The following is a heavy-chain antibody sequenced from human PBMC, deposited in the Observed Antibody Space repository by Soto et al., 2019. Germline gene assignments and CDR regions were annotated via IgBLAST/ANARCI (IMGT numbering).Heavy chain of an antibody. Sequence: ASVKVSCKASGYTFTSYAMHWVRQAPGQRLERMGWINAGNGNTKYSQKFQGRVTITRDTSASTAYIELSSLRSEDTAVYYCARDIAVAGPFDYWGQGTLVTVSS. V-gene: IGHV1-3*01. CDR2: INAGNGNT. D-gene: IGHD6-19*01. J-gene: IGHJ4*02. CDR3: ARDIAVAGPFDY. CDR1: GYTFTSYA.